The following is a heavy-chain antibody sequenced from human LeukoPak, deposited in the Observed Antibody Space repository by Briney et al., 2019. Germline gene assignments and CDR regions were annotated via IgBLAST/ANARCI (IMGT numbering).Heavy chain of an antibody. Sequence: ASVKVSCKASGYTFTGYYMHWVRQAPGQGLEWMGWINPNSGGTSYAQKFQGRITMTRDTSISTAYMELSRLRSDDTAVYYCARDNGDYGDFDYWGQGTLVTVSS. V-gene: IGHV1-2*02. D-gene: IGHD4-17*01. CDR3: ARDNGDYGDFDY. CDR2: INPNSGGT. J-gene: IGHJ4*02. CDR1: GYTFTGYY.